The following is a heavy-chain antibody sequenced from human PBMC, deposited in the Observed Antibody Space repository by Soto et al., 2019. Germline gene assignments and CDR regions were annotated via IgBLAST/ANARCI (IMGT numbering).Heavy chain of an antibody. Sequence: EVQLLESGGGLVQPGGSLRLSCAASGFTFSSYAMSWVRQAPGKGLEWVSAISGSGGSTYYADSVKGRFTISRDNSKNTLDLQMNSLRAEDTAVYYCAKDCVVVPAGLYYYYGMDVWVQDTTVTVSS. CDR2: ISGSGGST. J-gene: IGHJ6*02. CDR1: GFTFSSYA. CDR3: AKDCVVVPAGLYYYYGMDV. V-gene: IGHV3-23*01. D-gene: IGHD2-2*01.